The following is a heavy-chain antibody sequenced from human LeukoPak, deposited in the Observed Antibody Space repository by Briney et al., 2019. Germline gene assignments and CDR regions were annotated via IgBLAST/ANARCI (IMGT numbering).Heavy chain of an antibody. CDR2: ISAYNGIT. Sequence: ASVKVSCKASGYTFTSYGISWVRQAPGQGLEWMGWISAYNGITNYAQKLQGRVTMTTDTSTSTAYMELRSLRSDDTAVYYCAREPADIVVVPAHTHYYYYGMDVWGQGTTVTVSS. V-gene: IGHV1-18*01. J-gene: IGHJ6*02. CDR1: GYTFTSYG. CDR3: AREPADIVVVPAHTHYYYYGMDV. D-gene: IGHD2-2*01.